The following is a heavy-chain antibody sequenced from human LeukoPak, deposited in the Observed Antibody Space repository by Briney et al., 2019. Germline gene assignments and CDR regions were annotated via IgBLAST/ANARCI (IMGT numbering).Heavy chain of an antibody. CDR3: ARDRGFGQAYV. CDR1: GFTFSGYW. CDR2: IKQDGGEK. J-gene: IGHJ6*04. Sequence: GGSLTLSCAASGFTFSGYWMSWLRQAPGKGLEWVANIKQDGGEKYYVDSVKGRFTISRDNAKNSLYLQMNSLRAEDTAVYYCARDRGFGQAYVWGKGTTVTVSS. D-gene: IGHD3-10*01. V-gene: IGHV3-7*01.